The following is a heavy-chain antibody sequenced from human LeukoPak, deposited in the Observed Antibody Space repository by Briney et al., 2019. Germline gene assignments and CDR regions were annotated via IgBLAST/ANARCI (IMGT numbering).Heavy chain of an antibody. CDR2: IWYDGSNK. D-gene: IGHD5-24*01. CDR1: GFTFSSYG. CDR3: ARGDGYNDAEYLQH. J-gene: IGHJ1*01. Sequence: GGSLRLSCAASGFTFSSYGMHWVRQAPGKGLEWVAVIWYDGSNKYYGDPVKGRFTISRDNSKKTLYLQMNSLRVEDTAVYHCARGDGYNDAEYLQHWGQGTLVTVS. V-gene: IGHV3-33*01.